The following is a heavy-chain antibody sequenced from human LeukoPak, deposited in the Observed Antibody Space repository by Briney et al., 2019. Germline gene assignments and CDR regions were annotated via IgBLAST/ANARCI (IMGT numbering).Heavy chain of an antibody. J-gene: IGHJ5*02. D-gene: IGHD4-17*01. V-gene: IGHV1-69*13. Sequence: SVKVSCKPSRGTFNNSAISWVRQAPGQGLEGLGGIIPLFGTADYAQKFQGRVTIPQDESTRTVYLELTSLTSDDTAVYYCARDVHGDYGSGWFDHWGQGTLVSVSS. CDR2: IIPLFGTA. CDR1: RGTFNNSA. CDR3: ARDVHGDYGSGWFDH.